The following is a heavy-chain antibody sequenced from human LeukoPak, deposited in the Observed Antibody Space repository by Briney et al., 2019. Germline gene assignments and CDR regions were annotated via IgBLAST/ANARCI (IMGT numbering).Heavy chain of an antibody. CDR2: ISAYNGNT. CDR1: GYTFTSYG. V-gene: IGHV1-18*01. D-gene: IGHD4-23*01. Sequence: ASVKVSCKASGYTFTSYGISWVRQAPGEGLEWMGWISAYNGNTNYAQKLQGRVTMTTDTSTSTTSMELRSLRSDDTAVYYCARDLRWELDYYGMAVWGQGTTVTVSS. J-gene: IGHJ6*02. CDR3: ARDLRWELDYYGMAV.